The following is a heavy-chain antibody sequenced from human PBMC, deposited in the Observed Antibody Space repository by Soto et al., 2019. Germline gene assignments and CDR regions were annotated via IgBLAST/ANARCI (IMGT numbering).Heavy chain of an antibody. Sequence: PGGSLRLSCAASGFTFSSYAMHWVRQAPGRGLEWVAVISYDGSNKYYADSVKGRFTISRDNSKNTLYLQMNSLRAEDTAVYYCARNPTTTIFGVVSYYYYGMDVWGQGTTVTVSS. CDR1: GFTFSSYA. V-gene: IGHV3-30-3*01. CDR2: ISYDGSNK. J-gene: IGHJ6*02. CDR3: ARNPTTTIFGVVSYYYYGMDV. D-gene: IGHD3-3*01.